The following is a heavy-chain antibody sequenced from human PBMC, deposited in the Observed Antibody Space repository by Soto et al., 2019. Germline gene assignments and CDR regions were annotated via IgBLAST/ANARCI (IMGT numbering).Heavy chain of an antibody. V-gene: IGHV3-64D*06. D-gene: IGHD2-15*01. Sequence: GGSLRLSCSTSGFTFSCYAMHWVRQSPGKGLEYISGVRGNGDPPFYADSVKGRFTISRDNSKNTVYLQMSSLSADDAAVYYCVKSRGGNNFDFFDWGQGTLVTVSS. J-gene: IGHJ4*02. CDR1: GFTFSCYA. CDR3: VKSRGGNNFDFFD. CDR2: VRGNGDPP.